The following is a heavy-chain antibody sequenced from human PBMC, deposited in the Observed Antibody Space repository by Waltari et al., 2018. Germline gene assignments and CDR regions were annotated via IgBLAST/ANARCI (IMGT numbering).Heavy chain of an antibody. CDR3: ARGVVRGVIIADY. D-gene: IGHD3-10*01. CDR1: GGSLSSGSYY. CDR2: IYTSGST. J-gene: IGHJ4*02. Sequence: QVQLQESGPGLVKPSQTLSLTCTVSGGSLSSGSYYWSWIRQPAGKGLEWIGRIYTSGSTNYNPSLKSRVTISVDTSKNQFSLKLSSVTAADTAVYYCARGVVRGVIIADYWGQGTLVTVSS. V-gene: IGHV4-61*02.